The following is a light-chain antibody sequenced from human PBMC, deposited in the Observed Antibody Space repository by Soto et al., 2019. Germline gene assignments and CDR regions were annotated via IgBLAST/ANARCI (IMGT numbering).Light chain of an antibody. CDR1: RSDIGIYNY. CDR2: EVS. J-gene: IGLJ3*02. CDR3: TSFTTTNIWV. Sequence: QSALTQPASVSGSLGQSITISCTGTRSDIGIYNYVSWYQQHPGKAPKPMICEVSNRPSGVSSRFSGSKSGNTASLTISGLRAEDEADYYCTSFTTTNIWVFGGGTKLTVL. V-gene: IGLV2-14*01.